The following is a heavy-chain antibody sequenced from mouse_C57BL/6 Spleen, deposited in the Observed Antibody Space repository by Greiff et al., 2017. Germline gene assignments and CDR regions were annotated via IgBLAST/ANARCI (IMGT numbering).Heavy chain of an antibody. Sequence: VQLQQSGAELVRPGASVTLSCKASGYTFTDYEMHWVKQTPVQGLEWIGALDPETGGTAYNQKFKGKAILTADKSYSPAYMELRSLTSEDSAVYYCTRTCGSSYWYFDVWGTGTTVTVSS. CDR2: LDPETGGT. V-gene: IGHV1-15*01. J-gene: IGHJ1*03. D-gene: IGHD1-1*01. CDR1: GYTFTDYE. CDR3: TRTCGSSYWYFDV.